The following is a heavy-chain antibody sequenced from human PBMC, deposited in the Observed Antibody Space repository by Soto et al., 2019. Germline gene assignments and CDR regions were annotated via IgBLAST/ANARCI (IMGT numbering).Heavy chain of an antibody. CDR1: GDTFTDYY. CDR2: VNPSGGHT. D-gene: IGHD2-21*02. CDR3: ARGGHVVVVTAALDY. V-gene: IGHV1-46*01. J-gene: IGHJ4*02. Sequence: QVQLVQSGAEVKKPGASVKVSCKASGDTFTDYYIHWVRQAPGQGLEWMGTVNPSGGHTTYAQHFLGRMTMTRDPPTNTLYMELTSLTSEVTAVYYCARGGHVVVVTAALDYWGQGTLVTVSS.